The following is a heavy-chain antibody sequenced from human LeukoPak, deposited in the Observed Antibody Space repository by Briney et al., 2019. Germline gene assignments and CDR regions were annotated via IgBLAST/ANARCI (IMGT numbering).Heavy chain of an antibody. CDR2: ISSNGGST. J-gene: IGHJ5*02. Sequence: PGGSLRLSCAASGFIFSNDAMHWVRQAPGKGLEYVSVISSNGGSTYYANSVKGRFTISRDNSKNTLYLQMGSLRVEDMAVYYCARGSRGRSLDWFDPWGRGTLVTVSS. CDR3: ARGSRGRSLDWFDP. CDR1: GFIFSNDA. D-gene: IGHD3-10*01. V-gene: IGHV3-64*01.